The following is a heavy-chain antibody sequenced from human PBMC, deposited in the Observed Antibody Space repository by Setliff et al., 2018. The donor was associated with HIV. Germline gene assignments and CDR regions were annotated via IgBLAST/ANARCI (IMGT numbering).Heavy chain of an antibody. CDR3: ARWVTYWSTTSRYHWLFHYMDV. V-gene: IGHV1-8*01. Sequence: ASVKVSCKASGYIFTSYGISWVRRAPGQGLEWMGWISGNNGDTGYAQKFQGRVSMTRNTSTGTAYMELSSLRSEDTAVYYCARWVTYWSTTSRYHWLFHYMDVWGKGTTVTVSS. D-gene: IGHD2-2*01. CDR1: GYIFTSYG. J-gene: IGHJ6*03. CDR2: ISGNNGDT.